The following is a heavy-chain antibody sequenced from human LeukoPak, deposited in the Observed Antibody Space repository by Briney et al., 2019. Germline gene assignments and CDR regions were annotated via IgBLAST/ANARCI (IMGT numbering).Heavy chain of an antibody. CDR3: ARGYYYGSGSAGYYFDY. CDR2: IIPIFGTA. D-gene: IGHD3-10*01. Sequence: SVKVSCKASGGTFSSYAISWVRQAPGQGLEWMGGIIPIFGTANYAQKFQGRVTITADESTSTAYMELSSLRSEDTAVYYCARGYYYGSGSAGYYFDYWGQGTLVTVSS. J-gene: IGHJ4*02. V-gene: IGHV1-69*13. CDR1: GGTFSSYA.